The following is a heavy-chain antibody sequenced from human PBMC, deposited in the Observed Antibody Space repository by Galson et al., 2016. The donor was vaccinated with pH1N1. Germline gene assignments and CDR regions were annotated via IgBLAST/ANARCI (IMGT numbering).Heavy chain of an antibody. V-gene: IGHV1-46*01. Sequence: SVKVSCKAAGYSVTRYYMHWVRQAPGQGLEWMGIIDPSDGTTTYSQKFQGRIILTRDTSTNSVHMELTTLRPDDSATYFCGRRYYFDYWGQGTLVTVSS. CDR2: IDPSDGTT. J-gene: IGHJ4*02. CDR1: GYSVTRYY. CDR3: GRRYYFDY.